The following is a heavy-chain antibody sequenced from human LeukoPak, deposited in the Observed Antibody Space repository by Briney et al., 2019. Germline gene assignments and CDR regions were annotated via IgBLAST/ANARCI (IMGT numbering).Heavy chain of an antibody. CDR3: ASLLRYFDWLLGGYFQH. CDR1: KFTSSSYW. V-gene: IGHV3-74*01. Sequence: PGGSLRLSCAASKFTSSSYWMHWVRQAPGKGLVWVSRINPDGGTTNYADSVKGRFTISRDNSKNTLYLQMNSLRAEDTAVCYCASLLRYFDWLLGGYFQHWGQGTLVTVSS. J-gene: IGHJ1*01. CDR2: INPDGGTT. D-gene: IGHD3-9*01.